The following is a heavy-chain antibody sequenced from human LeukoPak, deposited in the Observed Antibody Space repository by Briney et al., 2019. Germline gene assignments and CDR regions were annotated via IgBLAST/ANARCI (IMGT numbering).Heavy chain of an antibody. CDR3: TTARYYYDSSGYYDSWYFDL. V-gene: IGHV3-15*01. CDR2: IKSKTDGETT. J-gene: IGHJ2*01. CDR1: GFTVSNKY. Sequence: GGSLRLSCAASGFTVSNKYMTWVRQAPGKGLEWVGRIKSKTDGETTDYAAPVKGRFSISRDDSKNTLYLQMNSQKTEDTAMYYCTTARYYYDSSGYYDSWYFDLWGRGTLVTVSS. D-gene: IGHD3-22*01.